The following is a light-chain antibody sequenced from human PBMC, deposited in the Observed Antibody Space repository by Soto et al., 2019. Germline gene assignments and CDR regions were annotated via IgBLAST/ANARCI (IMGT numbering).Light chain of an antibody. CDR2: DAS. Sequence: DIVLTQSPATLFLSPGERATVSCRASQSVSSYLAWYQQKPGQAPRLLIYDASKRATGIPARFSGSGSGTDFTLTISSLEPEDFAFYFCQQYNNWPITFGQGTRLEIK. V-gene: IGKV3-11*01. CDR1: QSVSSY. CDR3: QQYNNWPIT. J-gene: IGKJ5*01.